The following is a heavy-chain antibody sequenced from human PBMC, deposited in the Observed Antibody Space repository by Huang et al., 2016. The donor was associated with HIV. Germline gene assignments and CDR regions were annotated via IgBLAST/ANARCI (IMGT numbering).Heavy chain of an antibody. Sequence: LLLRESGSGLVKTSETMSLSCTVAFASISGTSKYWAWVRQSPGKGLEWIASRHYGVRNYYNPSLKSRVSMSVDTSHNQHFSLTLASVTAADTAVYFCASGPVIVSISRFYFEQWGPGILVTV. D-gene: IGHD3-22*01. CDR3: ASGPVIVSISRFYFEQ. J-gene: IGHJ4*02. V-gene: IGHV4-39*02. CDR2: RHYGVRN. CDR1: FASISGTSKY.